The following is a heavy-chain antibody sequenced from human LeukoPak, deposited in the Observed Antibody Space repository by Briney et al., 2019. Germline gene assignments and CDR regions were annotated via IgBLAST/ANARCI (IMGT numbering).Heavy chain of an antibody. Sequence: PGGSLRLSCAASGFTFSSYSMNWVRQAPGKGLEWVSSISSSSSYIYYADSVKGRFTISRDNAKNSLYLQMSSLRAEDTAVYYCARGESGWYTAYYYYGMDVWGKGTTVTVSS. D-gene: IGHD6-19*01. V-gene: IGHV3-21*01. CDR1: GFTFSSYS. CDR2: ISSSSSYI. J-gene: IGHJ6*04. CDR3: ARGESGWYTAYYYYGMDV.